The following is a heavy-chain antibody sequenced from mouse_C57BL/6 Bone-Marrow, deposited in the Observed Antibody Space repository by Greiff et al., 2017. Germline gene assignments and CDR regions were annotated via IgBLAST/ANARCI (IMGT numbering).Heavy chain of an antibody. Sequence: VQLQQSGAELARPGASVKLSCKASGYTFTSYGISWVKQRTGQGLEWIGEIYPRSGNTYYNEKFKGKATLTAVKSSSTAYMELRSLTSEDSAVYFCASSDYYGSSYGAMDYWGQGTSVTVSS. CDR3: ASSDYYGSSYGAMDY. CDR2: IYPRSGNT. V-gene: IGHV1-81*01. J-gene: IGHJ4*01. CDR1: GYTFTSYG. D-gene: IGHD1-1*01.